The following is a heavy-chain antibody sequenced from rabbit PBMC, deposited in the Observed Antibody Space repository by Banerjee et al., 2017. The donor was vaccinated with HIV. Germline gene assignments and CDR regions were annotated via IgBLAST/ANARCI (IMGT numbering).Heavy chain of an antibody. Sequence: QQQLEESGGGLVKPGGTLTLTCKASGIDFSADYYFWWARQAPGKGLELIACIYTNSGSTWYASCVNGRFTISRSTSLNTVNLKMTSLTAADTATYFCARGSSYYSYYYVMDLWGPGTLVTVS. CDR2: IYTNSGST. CDR3: ARGSSYYSYYYVMDL. D-gene: IGHD8-1*01. CDR1: GIDFSADYY. J-gene: IGHJ6*01. V-gene: IGHV1S43*01.